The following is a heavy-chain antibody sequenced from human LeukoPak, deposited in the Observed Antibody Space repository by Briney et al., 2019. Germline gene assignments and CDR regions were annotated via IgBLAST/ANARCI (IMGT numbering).Heavy chain of an antibody. CDR3: ATGLPYSSSWYDY. V-gene: IGHV1-69*01. Sequence: SVKVSCKASGGTFSSYAISWVRQAPGQGLEWMGGIIPIFGTANYAQKFQGRVTITADESTNTVYLELRSLRSDDTAVYYCATGLPYSSSWYDYWGQGTQVTVSS. J-gene: IGHJ4*02. CDR2: IIPIFGTA. CDR1: GGTFSSYA. D-gene: IGHD6-13*01.